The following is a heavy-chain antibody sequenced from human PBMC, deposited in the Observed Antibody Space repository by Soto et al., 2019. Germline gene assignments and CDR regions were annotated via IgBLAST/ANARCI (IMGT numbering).Heavy chain of an antibody. J-gene: IGHJ4*02. V-gene: IGHV1-69*04. CDR1: GGTFSSYT. CDR2: IIPIFGVT. Sequence: QVQVVQAGAEVKKLVSSVKVSCKASGGTFSSYTITWVRQAPGQGLEWLGRIIPIFGVTNYAQKFQDRLTMSADRPTTTAYMELNSLTSADTAVYYCVRDWESTTQTWGFGDSWGQGTLVTVSS. CDR3: VRDWESTTQTWGFGDS. D-gene: IGHD3-10*01.